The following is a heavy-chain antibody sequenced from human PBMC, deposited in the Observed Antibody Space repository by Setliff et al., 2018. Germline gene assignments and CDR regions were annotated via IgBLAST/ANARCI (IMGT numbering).Heavy chain of an antibody. D-gene: IGHD3-22*01. V-gene: IGHV3-30*01. CDR1: GFSFSTYT. Sequence: GGSLRLSCVASGFSFSTYTVHWVRQAPGKGLEWISADGANEYYADSVKGRFTISRDKSRNTLYLQMTGLRTDDTALYYCARDNDTPDNAFDIWGQGTMVTVSS. CDR2: ISADGANE. CDR3: ARDNDTPDNAFDI. J-gene: IGHJ3*02.